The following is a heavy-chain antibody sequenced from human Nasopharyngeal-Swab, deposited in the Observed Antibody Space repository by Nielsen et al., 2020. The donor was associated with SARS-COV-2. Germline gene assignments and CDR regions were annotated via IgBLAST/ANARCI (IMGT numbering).Heavy chain of an antibody. D-gene: IGHD2-2*01. CDR2: IDPSDSYT. Sequence: GGSLRLSCKGSGYSFTSYWISWVRQMHGKGLEWMGRIDPSDSYTNHSPSFQGHVTISADKSISTAYLQWSSLKASDTAMYYCARGAGACSSTSCNNWFDPWGQGTLVTVSS. CDR3: ARGAGACSSTSCNNWFDP. V-gene: IGHV5-10-1*01. J-gene: IGHJ5*02. CDR1: GYSFTSYW.